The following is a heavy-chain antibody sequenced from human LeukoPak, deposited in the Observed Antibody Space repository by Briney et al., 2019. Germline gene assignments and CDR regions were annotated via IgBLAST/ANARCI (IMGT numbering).Heavy chain of an antibody. V-gene: IGHV4-31*03. J-gene: IGHJ4*02. CDR3: ARTIEARPTGDFDY. Sequence: SETLSLTCTVSGGSISSGGYYWSWIRQHPGKGLEWIGYIYYSGSTYYNPSLKSRVTISVDTSKNQFSLKLSSVTAAYTAVYYCARTIEARPTGDFDYWGQGTLVTVSS. CDR2: IYYSGST. CDR1: GGSISSGGYY. D-gene: IGHD6-6*01.